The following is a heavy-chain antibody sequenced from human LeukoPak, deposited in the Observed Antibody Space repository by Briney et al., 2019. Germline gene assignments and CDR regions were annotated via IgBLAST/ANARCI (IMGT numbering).Heavy chain of an antibody. D-gene: IGHD2-15*01. J-gene: IGHJ6*03. Sequence: SETLSLTCTVSGGSISIDNYYWAWLRQPPGKGLEWIGTFYYRATVFNSGSTYYNPSLKSRVTISLDTSNNQFSLRLSSVTAADTAVYYCARGLRGEWCSGGSCYDYYYYMDVWGKGTTVTVSS. CDR3: ARGLRGEWCSGGSCYDYYYYMDV. V-gene: IGHV4-39*07. CDR2: FYYRATVFNSGST. CDR1: GGSISIDNYY.